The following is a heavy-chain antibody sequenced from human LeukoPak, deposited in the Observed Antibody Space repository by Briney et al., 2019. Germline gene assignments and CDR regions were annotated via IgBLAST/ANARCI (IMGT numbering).Heavy chain of an antibody. Sequence: ASVKVSCKASGCSFTGYYIHWVRQGPGQGLEWMGWVNPDTGDTRYAQKFQGRVTMTRDTSISTAYLEVSSLRSDDTAVFFCAIDELAYGDYAFDYWGQGTLVTVSS. CDR1: GCSFTGYY. CDR2: VNPDTGDT. J-gene: IGHJ4*02. CDR3: AIDELAYGDYAFDY. V-gene: IGHV1-2*02. D-gene: IGHD4-17*01.